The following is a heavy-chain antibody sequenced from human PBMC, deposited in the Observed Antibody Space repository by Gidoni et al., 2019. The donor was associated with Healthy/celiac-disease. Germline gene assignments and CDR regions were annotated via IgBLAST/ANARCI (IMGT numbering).Heavy chain of an antibody. Sequence: QITLKESGPTLVKPTQTLTLTCTFSGFSLSTSGVGVGWIRQPPGKALEWLALIYWDDDKRYSPSLKSRLTITKDTSKNQVVLTMTNMDPVDTATYYCAGYQPLSETYYYDSSGYSRDAFDIWGQGTMVTVSS. D-gene: IGHD3-22*01. V-gene: IGHV2-5*02. CDR2: IYWDDDK. J-gene: IGHJ3*02. CDR3: AGYQPLSETYYYDSSGYSRDAFDI. CDR1: GFSLSTSGVG.